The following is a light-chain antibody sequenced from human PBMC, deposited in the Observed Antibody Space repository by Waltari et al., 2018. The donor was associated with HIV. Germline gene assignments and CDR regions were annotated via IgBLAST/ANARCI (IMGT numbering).Light chain of an antibody. CDR1: QSLLHSNGYNY. CDR2: LGS. J-gene: IGKJ3*01. CDR3: MLALRTPPT. V-gene: IGKV2-28*01. Sequence: ASISCSSSQSLLHSNGYNYLDWYLQKPGQSPQLLIYLGSDRAPGASDRFSASVSGTNFTLRISKVEPEDVGIFYCMLALRTPPTFGPGTKVEI.